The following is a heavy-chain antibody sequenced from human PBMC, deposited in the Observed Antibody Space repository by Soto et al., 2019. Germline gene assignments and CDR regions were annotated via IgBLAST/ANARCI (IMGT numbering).Heavy chain of an antibody. CDR2: ISVSGRT. D-gene: IGHD2-15*01. Sequence: VQLLESGGGLVQPGGSLRLSCAASGFTFSSYASSWVRQAPGKGPDWVSGISVSGRTYYADSVKGRFTISRDNSKNTLYLQMNSLRSEDTAVYYCAKDLDMVDQWGQGTLVTVSS. V-gene: IGHV3-23*01. CDR1: GFTFSSYA. CDR3: AKDLDMVDQ. J-gene: IGHJ4*02.